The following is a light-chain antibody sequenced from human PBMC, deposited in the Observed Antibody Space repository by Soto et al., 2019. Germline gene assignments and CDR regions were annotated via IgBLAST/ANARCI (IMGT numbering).Light chain of an antibody. CDR1: QDIRTW. Sequence: DIQMTQSPSSVSASVGDRVTITCRASQDIRTWLAWYQQKPGKAPKILIYGASSLQSGVPSRFIGSGSGTYFTLTISSLQPEDFATYYCQHATSFPITFGQGTRLEIK. V-gene: IGKV1-12*01. CDR2: GAS. J-gene: IGKJ5*01. CDR3: QHATSFPIT.